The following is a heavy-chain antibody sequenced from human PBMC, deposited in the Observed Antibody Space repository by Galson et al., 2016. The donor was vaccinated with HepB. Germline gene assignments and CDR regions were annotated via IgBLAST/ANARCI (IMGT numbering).Heavy chain of an antibody. CDR1: GFTFSSYN. J-gene: IGHJ4*02. V-gene: IGHV3-48*01. Sequence: SLRLSCAASGFTFSSYNMNWVRQAPGKGLEWVSYISSSGTTTYYADSVKGRCTISRDNAKNSLYLQMNSLRAEDTAVYYCTRAPYCSSTSCRGPVDYWGQGTLVTVSS. D-gene: IGHD2-2*01. CDR2: ISSSGTTT. CDR3: TRAPYCSSTSCRGPVDY.